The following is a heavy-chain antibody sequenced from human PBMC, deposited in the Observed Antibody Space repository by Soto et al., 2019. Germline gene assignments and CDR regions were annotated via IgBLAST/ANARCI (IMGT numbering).Heavy chain of an antibody. V-gene: IGHV3-13*01. CDR2: IGTAGDT. CDR3: ERGGDESWYFNL. Sequence: GGSLRLSCGASGFTFSSYDMHWVRQATGKGLEWVSAIGTAGDTYYPGSVKGRFTISRENAKNSLYLQMNSLRAGDTAVYYCERGGDESWYFNLWGRGTLVTVSS. D-gene: IGHD2-21*02. CDR1: GFTFSSYD. J-gene: IGHJ2*01.